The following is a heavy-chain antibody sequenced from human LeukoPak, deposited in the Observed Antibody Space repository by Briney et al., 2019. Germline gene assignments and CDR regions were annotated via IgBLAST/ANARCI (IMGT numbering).Heavy chain of an antibody. CDR3: ASSGCSSSSCYYPAY. CDR2: IYPGDSDT. Sequence: GESLKISCKGSGYSFSSYWIGWVREMPGKGLEWMGVIYPGDSDTRYSPSFQDRVTISADTSISTAYLQWSSLKASDTAMYYCASSGCSSSSCYYPAYWGQGTLVTVSS. D-gene: IGHD2-2*01. CDR1: GYSFSSYW. J-gene: IGHJ4*02. V-gene: IGHV5-51*01.